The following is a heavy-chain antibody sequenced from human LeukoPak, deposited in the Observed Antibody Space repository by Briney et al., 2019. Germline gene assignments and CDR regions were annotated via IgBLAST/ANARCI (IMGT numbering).Heavy chain of an antibody. J-gene: IGHJ6*02. CDR3: ARRRDTAMGITKYYYYGMDV. D-gene: IGHD5-18*01. CDR1: GFTFSDYY. Sequence: GGSLRLSCAASGFTFSDYYMSWIRQAPGKGLEWVSYISSSGSTIYYADSVKGRFTISRDNAKNSLYLQMNSLRAEDTAVYYCARRRDTAMGITKYYYYGMDVWGQGTTGTVSS. V-gene: IGHV3-11*01. CDR2: ISSSGSTI.